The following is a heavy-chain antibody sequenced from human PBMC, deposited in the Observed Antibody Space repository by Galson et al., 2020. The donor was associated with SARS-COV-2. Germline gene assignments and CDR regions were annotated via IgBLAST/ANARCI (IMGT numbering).Heavy chain of an antibody. CDR2: IKQDGSEK. Sequence: GGSLRLSCAASGFTFSSYWMSWVRQAPGKGLEWVANIKQDGSEKYYVDSVKGRFTISRDNAKNSLYLQMNSLRAEDTAVYYCARVRWLHDFRPYFDYWGQGTLVTVSS. CDR3: ARVRWLHDFRPYFDY. J-gene: IGHJ4*02. CDR1: GFTFSSYW. V-gene: IGHV3-7*01. D-gene: IGHD3-3*01.